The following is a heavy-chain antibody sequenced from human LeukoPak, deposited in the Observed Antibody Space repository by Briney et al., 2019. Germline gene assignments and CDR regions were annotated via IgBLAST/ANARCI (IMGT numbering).Heavy chain of an antibody. CDR1: GYSISSGYY. J-gene: IGHJ6*03. D-gene: IGHD4-11*01. V-gene: IGHV4-38-2*01. Sequence: PSETLSLTCAVSGYSISSGYYWGWIRQPPGNGLEWIGSIYHSGSTYYNPSLKSRVTISVDTSKNQFSLKLSSVTAADTAVYYCARDHDYSYYYYYMDVWGKGTTVTVSS. CDR2: IYHSGST. CDR3: ARDHDYSYYYYYMDV.